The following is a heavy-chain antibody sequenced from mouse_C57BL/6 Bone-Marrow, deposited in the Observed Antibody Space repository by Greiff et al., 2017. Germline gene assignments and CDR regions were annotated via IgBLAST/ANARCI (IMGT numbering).Heavy chain of an antibody. D-gene: IGHD1-1*01. CDR3: ARLYYYGSSPLYYYAMDY. CDR2: ILPGSGST. J-gene: IGHJ4*01. Sequence: QVQLKESGAELMKPGASVKLSCKATGYTFTGYWIEWVKQRPGHGLEWIGEILPGSGSTNYNEKFKGKATFTADTSSNTAYMQLSSLTTEDSAIYYCARLYYYGSSPLYYYAMDYWGQGTSVTVSS. CDR1: GYTFTGYW. V-gene: IGHV1-9*01.